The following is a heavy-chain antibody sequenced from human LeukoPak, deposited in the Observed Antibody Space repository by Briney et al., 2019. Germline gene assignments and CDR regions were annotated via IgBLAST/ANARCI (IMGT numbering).Heavy chain of an antibody. CDR1: GGSFSGYY. J-gene: IGHJ4*02. Sequence: SETLSLTCAVYGGSFSGYYWSWIRQPPGKGLEWIGEINHSGSTNYNPSLKSRVTIPVDTSKNQFSLKLSSVTAADTAVYYCARGYYYDSSGSAPNDYWGQGTLVTVSS. D-gene: IGHD3-22*01. CDR3: ARGYYYDSSGSAPNDY. V-gene: IGHV4-34*01. CDR2: INHSGST.